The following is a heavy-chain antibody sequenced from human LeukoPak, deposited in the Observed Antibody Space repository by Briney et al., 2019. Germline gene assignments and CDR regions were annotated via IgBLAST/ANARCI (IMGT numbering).Heavy chain of an antibody. CDR2: IKTKTDGGTT. CDR3: TTARVGY. CDR1: GYTFTSYG. Sequence: SCKASGYTFTSYGISWVRQAPGMGLEWVGRIKTKTDGGTTDYAAPVKGRFTISRDDSKNTVYLQMNSLKSEDTAVYYCTTARVGYWGQGTLVTVSS. V-gene: IGHV3-15*01. J-gene: IGHJ4*02.